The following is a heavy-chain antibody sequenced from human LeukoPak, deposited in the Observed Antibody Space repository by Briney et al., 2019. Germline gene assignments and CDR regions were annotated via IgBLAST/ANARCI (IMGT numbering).Heavy chain of an antibody. V-gene: IGHV4-4*02. J-gene: IGHJ4*02. Sequence: SETLSLTCGVSGGSISNTNWWSWVGHPPGPGLEWIGEISLTGLTHYNPSLESRVTASLDKSKNHLSLNLTSVTAADTAVYYCSRENGAFSPFGYWGQGTLVTVLS. D-gene: IGHD2-8*01. CDR2: ISLTGLT. CDR3: SRENGAFSPFGY. CDR1: GGSISNTNW.